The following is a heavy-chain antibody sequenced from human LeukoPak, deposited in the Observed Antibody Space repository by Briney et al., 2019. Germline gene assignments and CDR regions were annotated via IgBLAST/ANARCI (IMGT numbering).Heavy chain of an antibody. CDR3: ARGGITMVRGVTIRTGYYMDV. V-gene: IGHV4-34*01. D-gene: IGHD3-10*01. CDR1: GGSFSGYY. CDR2: INHSGST. J-gene: IGHJ6*03. Sequence: SETLSLTCAVYGGSFSGYYWSWIRQPPGKGLEWSEEINHSGSTNYNPSLKSRVTISVDTSKIQFSLKLSSVTAADTAVYYCARGGITMVRGVTIRTGYYMDVWGKGTTVTVSS.